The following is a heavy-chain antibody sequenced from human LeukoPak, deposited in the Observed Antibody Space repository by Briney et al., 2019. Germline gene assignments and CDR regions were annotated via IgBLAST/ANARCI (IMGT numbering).Heavy chain of an antibody. V-gene: IGHV4-59*08. D-gene: IGHD3-22*01. J-gene: IGHJ3*02. Sequence: SETLSLTCTVSGGSISSYYWSWIRQPPGKGLEWIGYIYYSGSTNYNPSLKSRVTISVDTSKNQFSLKLSSVTAADTAVYYCASSPYYYDSSGYSAFDIWGQGTMVTVSS. CDR1: GGSISSYY. CDR3: ASSPYYYDSSGYSAFDI. CDR2: IYYSGST.